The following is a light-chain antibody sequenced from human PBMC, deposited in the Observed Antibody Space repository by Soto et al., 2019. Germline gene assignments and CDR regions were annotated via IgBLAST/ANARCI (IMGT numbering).Light chain of an antibody. J-gene: IGKJ1*01. CDR1: QSIDTW. V-gene: IGKV1-5*03. CDR3: QHYNSYSDA. CDR2: KAS. Sequence: DIQMTQSPATLAASVRDRVSLTCRASQSIDTWLAWYQQKPGKAPNLLIYKASTLKSGVPSRFSGSGSGTEFTLTISSLHPDVFATYYCQHYNSYSDAFGQGTKVELK.